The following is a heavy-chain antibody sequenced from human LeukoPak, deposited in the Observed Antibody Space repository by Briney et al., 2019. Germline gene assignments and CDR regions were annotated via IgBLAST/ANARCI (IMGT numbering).Heavy chain of an antibody. CDR2: MNPNSGNT. V-gene: IGHV1-8*03. CDR3: ARVEYSYGDAFDI. Sequence: ASVKVSCKASGYTFTSYDINWVRQATGQGLEWMGWMNPNSGNTGYAQKFQGRVTITRNTSISTAYMELSSLRSEDTAVYYCARVEYSYGDAFDIWGQGTMVTVSS. CDR1: GYTFTSYD. J-gene: IGHJ3*02. D-gene: IGHD5-18*01.